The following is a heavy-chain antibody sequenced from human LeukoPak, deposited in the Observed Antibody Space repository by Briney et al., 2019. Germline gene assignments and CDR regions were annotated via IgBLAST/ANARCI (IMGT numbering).Heavy chain of an antibody. Sequence: GESLKISCKASGYSFTTYWIGWVHQMPGKGLEWMGVIYPGDSDTRYSLSFQGQVTISADKSISTAYLQWSSLKASDTAMYYCARGKDGYNYFDYWGQGTLVTVSS. CDR3: ARGKDGYNYFDY. CDR2: IYPGDSDT. CDR1: GYSFTTYW. J-gene: IGHJ4*02. V-gene: IGHV5-51*07. D-gene: IGHD5-24*01.